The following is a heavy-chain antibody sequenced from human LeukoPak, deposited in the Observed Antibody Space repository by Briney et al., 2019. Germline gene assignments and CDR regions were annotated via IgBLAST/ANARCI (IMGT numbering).Heavy chain of an antibody. CDR1: GGSISSGDYS. CDR3: ARDYPSTVRLRYFDL. Sequence: PSQTLSLTCTVSGGSISSGDYSWSWIRQPPGKGLEWIGYTYYSGSTYYNPSLKSRVTISVDTSKNQFSLKLSSVTAADTAVYYCARDYPSTVRLRYFDLWGRGTLVTVSS. D-gene: IGHD4-17*01. CDR2: TYYSGST. J-gene: IGHJ2*01. V-gene: IGHV4-30-4*01.